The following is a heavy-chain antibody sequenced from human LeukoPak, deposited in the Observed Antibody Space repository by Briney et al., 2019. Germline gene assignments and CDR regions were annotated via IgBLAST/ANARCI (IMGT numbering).Heavy chain of an antibody. CDR1: GFTFSSYD. J-gene: IGHJ2*01. CDR3: ARAAYSSTWYSRYFDL. CDR2: IGTAGEI. Sequence: GGSLRLSCAASGFTFSSYDIHWVRQATGKGLEWVSGIGTAGEIYYPGSVKGRFTISRENAKNSLYLRMNSLRAGDTAVYYCARAAYSSTWYSRYFDLWGRGTLVTVSS. V-gene: IGHV3-13*01. D-gene: IGHD6-13*01.